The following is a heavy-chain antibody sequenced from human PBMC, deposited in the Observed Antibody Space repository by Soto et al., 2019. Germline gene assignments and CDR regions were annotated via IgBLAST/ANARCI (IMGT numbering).Heavy chain of an antibody. Sequence: GASVKVSCKASGYTFTTYGISWVRQAPGQGLEWMGWIRPYNGTTKYAEKFQGEMTMTTDTATSTAYMDLRSLRSDDTAVYYCARDRERDTGLNFYYYLHGMDAWGQGTRVTVS. J-gene: IGHJ6*02. CDR3: ARDRERDTGLNFYYYLHGMDA. CDR1: GYTFTTYG. D-gene: IGHD1-1*01. CDR2: IRPYNGTT. V-gene: IGHV1-18*04.